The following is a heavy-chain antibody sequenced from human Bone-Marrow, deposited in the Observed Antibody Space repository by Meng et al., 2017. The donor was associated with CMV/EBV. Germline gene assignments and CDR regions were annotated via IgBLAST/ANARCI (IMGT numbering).Heavy chain of an antibody. Sequence: GESLKISCAASGFTFSGYWMNWVRQTPGKGLEWVANIKQDGSDKYYADSVKGRVTISRDNAKNSLYLQMNSLRAEDTAVYYCARGLGIPVYYFDYWGQGTLVTVSS. CDR2: IKQDGSDK. CDR1: GFTFSGYW. V-gene: IGHV3-7*01. D-gene: IGHD6-19*01. CDR3: ARGLGIPVYYFDY. J-gene: IGHJ4*02.